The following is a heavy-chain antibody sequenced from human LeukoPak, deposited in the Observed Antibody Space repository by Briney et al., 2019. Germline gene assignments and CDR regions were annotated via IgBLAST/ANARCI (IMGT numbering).Heavy chain of an antibody. Sequence: GGSLRLSCAASAFTFNTYWMHWVRQVPGRGLEWVSRINGDESSTNYADSVKGRFTISRDNAKDTLYLHMNSLTAEDTAVYYCARGVKWAYYFDYWGQGTLVTVSS. CDR3: ARGVKWAYYFDY. J-gene: IGHJ4*02. CDR2: INGDESST. V-gene: IGHV3-74*01. CDR1: AFTFNTYW. D-gene: IGHD1-26*01.